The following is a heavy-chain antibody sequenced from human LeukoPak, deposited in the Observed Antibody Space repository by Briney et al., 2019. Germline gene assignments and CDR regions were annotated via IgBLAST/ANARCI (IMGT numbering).Heavy chain of an antibody. V-gene: IGHV4-59*01. Sequence: IPSETLSLTCTVSGGSISSYYWSWIRQPPGKGLEWIGYIYYSGSTNYNPSLKSRVTISVDTSKNQFSLKLSSVTAADTAVYYCARARYCSGGRCYGDYWGQGTLVTVSS. D-gene: IGHD2-15*01. CDR2: IYYSGST. CDR1: GGSISSYY. CDR3: ARARYCSGGRCYGDY. J-gene: IGHJ4*02.